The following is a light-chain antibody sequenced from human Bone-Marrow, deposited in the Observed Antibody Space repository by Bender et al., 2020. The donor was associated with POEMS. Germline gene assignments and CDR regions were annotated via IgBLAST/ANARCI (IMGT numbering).Light chain of an antibody. CDR1: SSDIGSYNL. V-gene: IGLV2-23*01. J-gene: IGLJ1*01. CDR2: ADN. Sequence: QSALTQPASVSGSPGQSITISCTGTSSDIGSYNLVSWYQQYPGKVPKVMIYADNQRPSGVSNRFSGSKSGYTASLTITDLKAEDEAHYFCSYASHGSFFFGSGTHVTV. CDR3: SYASHGSFF.